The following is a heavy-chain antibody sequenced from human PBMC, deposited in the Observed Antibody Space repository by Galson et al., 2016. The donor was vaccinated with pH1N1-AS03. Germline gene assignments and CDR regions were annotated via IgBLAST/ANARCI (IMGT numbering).Heavy chain of an antibody. CDR2: INPNSGDT. Sequence: SVKVSCKASGYTFTGNYLHWVRQAPGQGLEWVGWINPNSGDTSYAQKFQGRVTMIRDTSISAAFLELSRLRSDDTAVFYCARVPFGIARGESSAFDLWGQGTMVTVSS. V-gene: IGHV1-2*02. CDR1: GYTFTGNY. D-gene: IGHD3-16*01. CDR3: ARVPFGIARGESSAFDL. J-gene: IGHJ3*01.